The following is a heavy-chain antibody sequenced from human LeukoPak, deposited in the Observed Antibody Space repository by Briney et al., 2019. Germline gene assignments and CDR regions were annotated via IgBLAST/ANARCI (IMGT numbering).Heavy chain of an antibody. CDR2: MNPNSGNT. CDR3: ARGGENYGDYGDWFDP. V-gene: IGHV1-8*01. CDR1: GYTFTSYD. J-gene: IGHJ5*02. D-gene: IGHD4-17*01. Sequence: SVKVSCKASGYTFTSYDINWVRQATGQGLECMGWMNPNSGNTGYAQKFQGRVTMTRNTAISTAYMELSSLRSEDTAVYYCARGGENYGDYGDWFDPWGQGTLVTVSS.